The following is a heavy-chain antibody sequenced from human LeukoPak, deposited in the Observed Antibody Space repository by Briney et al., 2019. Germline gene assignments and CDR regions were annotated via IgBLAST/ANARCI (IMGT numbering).Heavy chain of an antibody. D-gene: IGHD2-15*01. Sequence: ASVKVSCKASGYTFTSYSISWVRQAPGQGLEWMGWISAYNGNTIYAQKVMGRVTMTTDTSTSTAYMELRSLKSDDTAVYYCARASYCSDGSCYSDYWGQGILVTVSS. CDR3: ARASYCSDGSCYSDY. J-gene: IGHJ4*02. CDR2: ISAYNGNT. CDR1: GYTFTSYS. V-gene: IGHV1-18*01.